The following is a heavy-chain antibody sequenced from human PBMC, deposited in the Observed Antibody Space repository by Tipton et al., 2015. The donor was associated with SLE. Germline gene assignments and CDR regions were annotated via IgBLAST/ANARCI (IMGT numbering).Heavy chain of an antibody. CDR2: INHSGST. Sequence: TLSLTCAVYGGSFSGYYWSWIRQPPGKGLEWIRDINHSGSTNYNPSLKSRVTISVDTSKNQFSLKLSSVTAADTAVYCCARLTIFGVVMIGHYYYYMDVWGKGTTVTVSS. CDR1: GGSFSGYY. V-gene: IGHV4-34*01. D-gene: IGHD3-3*01. J-gene: IGHJ6*03. CDR3: ARLTIFGVVMIGHYYYYMDV.